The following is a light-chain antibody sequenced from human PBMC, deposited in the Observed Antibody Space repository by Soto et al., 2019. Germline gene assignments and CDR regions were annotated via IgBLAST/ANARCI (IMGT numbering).Light chain of an antibody. Sequence: QSALTQPPSASGSPGQSVTISCTGTSSDVGAYNYVSWYQQHAGKAPKLVIYEVTKRPSGVPDRFSGSKSANTASLTVSGLQAEDEADYYCSSFASGNTGVFGGGTKVTVL. CDR1: SSDVGAYNY. J-gene: IGLJ3*02. CDR3: SSFASGNTGV. CDR2: EVT. V-gene: IGLV2-8*01.